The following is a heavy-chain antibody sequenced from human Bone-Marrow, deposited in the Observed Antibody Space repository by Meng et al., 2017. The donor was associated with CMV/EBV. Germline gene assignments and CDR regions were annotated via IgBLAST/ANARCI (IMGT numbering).Heavy chain of an antibody. Sequence: GGSLRLSCAASGFTFSSYSMNWVRHAPGKGLELVSSISSSSSHIYYADSVKGRFTTSRDNAKTSPYLQTNSLRAEDTAVYYCARDRYGDSSGWGLYYWGQGTLVTVSS. V-gene: IGHV3-21*01. CDR2: ISSSSSHI. CDR3: ARDRYGDSSGWGLYY. J-gene: IGHJ4*02. CDR1: GFTFSSYS. D-gene: IGHD6-19*01.